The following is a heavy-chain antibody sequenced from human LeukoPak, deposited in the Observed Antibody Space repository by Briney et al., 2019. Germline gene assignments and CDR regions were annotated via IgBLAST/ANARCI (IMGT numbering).Heavy chain of an antibody. Sequence: SETLSLTCAVYGGSFSGYYWSWIRQPPGKGLEWIGEINHSGSTNYNPSLKSRVTISVDTSKNQFSLKLSSVTAADTAVYYCARALTNGSGPPRYPMAYFDYWGQGTLVTVSS. CDR3: ARALTNGSGPPRYPMAYFDY. D-gene: IGHD3-10*01. CDR2: INHSGST. V-gene: IGHV4-34*01. CDR1: GGSFSGYY. J-gene: IGHJ4*02.